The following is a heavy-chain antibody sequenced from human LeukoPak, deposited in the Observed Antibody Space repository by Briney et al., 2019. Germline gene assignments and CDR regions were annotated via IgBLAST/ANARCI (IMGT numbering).Heavy chain of an antibody. Sequence: SESLSLTCTVSGDSIRGYYWTWIRQAPGKGLEWIGNIYSNRDTNYSPTLKSRVTMSVDTSYNEISLQLSSVTAADTAVYFCARVKHYYDSSGYFDYWGQGTLVTVSS. J-gene: IGHJ4*02. CDR1: GDSIRGYY. V-gene: IGHV4-59*08. CDR2: IYSNRDT. CDR3: ARVKHYYDSSGYFDY. D-gene: IGHD3-22*01.